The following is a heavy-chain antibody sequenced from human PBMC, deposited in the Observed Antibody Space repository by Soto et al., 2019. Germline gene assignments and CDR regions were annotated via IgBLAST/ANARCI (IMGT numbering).Heavy chain of an antibody. CDR2: IYYSGST. CDR3: ARVEYHASRIVEGAFDI. Sequence: QVQLQESGPGLVKPSQTLSLTCTVSGGSISSGGYYWSWIRQHPGKGLEWIGYIYYSGSTYYNPSLKSRVTISVDTSKNQFSLKLSSVTAADTAVYYCARVEYHASRIVEGAFDIWGQGTMVTVSS. D-gene: IGHD2-15*01. J-gene: IGHJ3*02. V-gene: IGHV4-31*03. CDR1: GGSISSGGYY.